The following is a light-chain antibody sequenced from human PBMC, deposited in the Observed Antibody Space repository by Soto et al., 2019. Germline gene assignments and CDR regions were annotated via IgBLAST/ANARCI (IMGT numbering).Light chain of an antibody. J-gene: IGLJ2*01. CDR1: SSNIGNNY. Sequence: QSVLTQPPSVSAAPGQRVTISCSGSSSNIGNNYVSWYRQLPGTAPRLLIYDNNKRPSGSPDRFAGSKSGTSATLDITGLQTGDAADYYCGTRDSSLIGGIFGGRTKLTVL. CDR2: DNN. V-gene: IGLV1-51*01. CDR3: GTRDSSLIGGI.